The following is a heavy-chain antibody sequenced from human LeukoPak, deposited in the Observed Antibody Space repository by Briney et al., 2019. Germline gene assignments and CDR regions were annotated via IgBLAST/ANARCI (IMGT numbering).Heavy chain of an antibody. V-gene: IGHV3-23*01. Sequence: GGSLRLSCAASGFTFSRFAMTWLRQAPGNGLEWVSTITASGSSTYYTDSVKGRFTISRDNSTNTLYLQMNSLRADDTAVYYCAKTTGYFYFDSGTYPDHWGQGTLVTVSS. CDR1: GFTFSRFA. CDR2: ITASGSST. D-gene: IGHD3-10*01. J-gene: IGHJ4*02. CDR3: AKTTGYFYFDSGTYPDH.